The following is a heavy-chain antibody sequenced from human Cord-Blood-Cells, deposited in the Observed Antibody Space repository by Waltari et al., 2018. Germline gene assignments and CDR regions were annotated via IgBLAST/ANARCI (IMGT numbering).Heavy chain of an antibody. V-gene: IGHV3-21*01. CDR2: ISSSSYI. J-gene: IGHJ4*02. CDR1: GFTFSSYS. CDR3: ARDCTGGVCYNY. Sequence: EVQLVESGGGLVKPGGSLRLSCAASGFTFSSYSMNWVRQAPGKGLEWVSSISSSSYIDYADSVKGRFTISRDNAKNSLYLQMNSLRAEDTAVYYCARDCTGGVCYNYWGQGTLVTVSS. D-gene: IGHD2-8*02.